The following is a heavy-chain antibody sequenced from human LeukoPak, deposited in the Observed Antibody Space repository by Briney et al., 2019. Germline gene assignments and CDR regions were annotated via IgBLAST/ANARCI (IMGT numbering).Heavy chain of an antibody. CDR2: IYSGGNT. V-gene: IGHV3-53*01. CDR1: GFIVSNNY. Sequence: TGGSLRLSCAASGFIVSNNYMSWVRQAPGKGLVWVSIIYSGGNTYYADSVKGRFTISRDNSKNTLYLQMNSLRAEDTAVYYCARDPGMYYYDSSGYYYVSGWFDPWGQGTLVTVSS. D-gene: IGHD3-22*01. CDR3: ARDPGMYYYDSSGYYYVSGWFDP. J-gene: IGHJ5*02.